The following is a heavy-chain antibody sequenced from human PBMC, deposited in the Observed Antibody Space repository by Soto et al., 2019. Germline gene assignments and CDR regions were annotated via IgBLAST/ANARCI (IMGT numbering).Heavy chain of an antibody. D-gene: IGHD3-3*01. CDR1: GYTCTTYG. Sequence: ASVKVSCKSSGYTCTTYGISWVRQAPGQWLEWMGWISAYNGNTNYAQKLQGRVTMTTDTSTSTAYMELRSLRSDDTAVYYCARGPKTLTIFGVSAPDYWGQGNLVTVS. CDR3: ARGPKTLTIFGVSAPDY. CDR2: ISAYNGNT. V-gene: IGHV1-18*04. J-gene: IGHJ4*02.